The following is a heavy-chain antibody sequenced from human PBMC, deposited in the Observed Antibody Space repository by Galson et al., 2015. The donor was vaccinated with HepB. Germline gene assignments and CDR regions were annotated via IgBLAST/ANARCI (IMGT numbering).Heavy chain of an antibody. J-gene: IGHJ4*02. D-gene: IGHD3-10*01. Sequence: SVKVSCKASGYTFTSYAMNWVRQAPGQGLEWMGWINTNTGNPTYAQGFTGRFVFSLDTSVSTAYLQISSLKAEDTAVYYCARDSFNYYGSGSPNPPVDYWGQGTLVTVSS. CDR1: GYTFTSYA. V-gene: IGHV7-4-1*02. CDR2: INTNTGNP. CDR3: ARDSFNYYGSGSPNPPVDY.